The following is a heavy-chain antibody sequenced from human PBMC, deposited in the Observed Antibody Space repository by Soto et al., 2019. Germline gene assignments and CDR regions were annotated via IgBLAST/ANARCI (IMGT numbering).Heavy chain of an antibody. D-gene: IGHD4-17*01. Sequence: SETLSLTCTVSGGSVSSESHYWSWIRQTPGKGLEWIGYIYYTGSTNYNPSLKGRVTMSVDTSRDQVSLRLRSVTRADTAVYYCARTTAVPNTLRSRYFFDYWGQGTLVTVSS. CDR2: IYYTGST. J-gene: IGHJ4*02. CDR1: GGSVSSESHY. CDR3: ARTTAVPNTLRSRYFFDY. V-gene: IGHV4-61*01.